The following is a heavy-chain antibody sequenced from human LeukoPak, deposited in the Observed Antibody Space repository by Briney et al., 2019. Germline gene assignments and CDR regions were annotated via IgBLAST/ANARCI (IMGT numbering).Heavy chain of an antibody. CDR2: ICSDGNYK. Sequence: PGRSLRLSCTASGFTFSSYGMHWVRQAPGKGLEWVAVICSDGNYKYYTDSVKGRFTISRDNSKNTLYLQMSSLRVEDTAVYYCAKDLEVVVRGIIDYCGQGTLVTVSS. CDR1: GFTFSSYG. J-gene: IGHJ4*02. CDR3: AKDLEVVVRGIIDY. D-gene: IGHD3-22*01. V-gene: IGHV3-33*06.